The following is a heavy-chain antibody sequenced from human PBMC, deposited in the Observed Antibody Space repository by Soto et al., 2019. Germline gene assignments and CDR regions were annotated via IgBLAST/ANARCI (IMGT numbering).Heavy chain of an antibody. Sequence: QVQLQESGPGLVQPSQTLSLTCTVSGGSISSGGYYWSWIRQHPGTGLEWIGHISYSGSTYYNPSLXSXXTIPVDTSSNQFSLIVNSVTAADTAVYYCARGVLHWGQGTLVTVSS. CDR1: GGSISSGGYY. J-gene: IGHJ4*01. CDR2: ISYSGST. V-gene: IGHV4-31*03. CDR3: ARGVLH.